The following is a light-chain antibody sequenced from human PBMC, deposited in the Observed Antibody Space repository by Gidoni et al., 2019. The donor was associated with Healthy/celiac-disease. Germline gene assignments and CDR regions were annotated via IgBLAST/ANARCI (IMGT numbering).Light chain of an antibody. CDR2: DAS. CDR3: QQRSNWPPLT. Sequence: EIVFTQSPATLSLSPGERATLSCRASQSVSSYLAWYQQKPGQAPRLLIYDASNRATGIPARCSGSGSGTDFTLTISSLEPEEFAVYYCQQRSNWPPLTFXGXTKVEIK. V-gene: IGKV3-11*01. CDR1: QSVSSY. J-gene: IGKJ4*01.